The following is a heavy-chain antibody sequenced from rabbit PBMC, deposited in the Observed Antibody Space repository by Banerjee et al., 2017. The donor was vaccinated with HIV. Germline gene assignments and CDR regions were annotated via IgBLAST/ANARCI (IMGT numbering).Heavy chain of an antibody. CDR2: IDPVFGVT. J-gene: IGHJ4*01. CDR3: ARGAGHADYGDASL. V-gene: IGHV1S40*01. CDR1: GIDFSSSYY. Sequence: QSLEESGGGLVKPGASLTLTCTASGIDFSSSYYMSWVRQAPGKGLEWIGYIDPVFGVTYYANWVNGRFTISSHNAQNMLYLQLNSLTAADTATYFCARGAGHADYGDASLWGPGTLVTVS. D-gene: IGHD2-1*01.